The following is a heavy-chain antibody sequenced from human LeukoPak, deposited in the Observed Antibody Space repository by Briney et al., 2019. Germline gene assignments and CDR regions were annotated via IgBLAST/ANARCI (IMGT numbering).Heavy chain of an antibody. CDR3: AKDRNSVGSSYNY. J-gene: IGHJ4*02. V-gene: IGHV3-30*04. CDR1: GFTFGNYA. CDR2: ISYDGSND. D-gene: IGHD6-6*01. Sequence: GGSLKLSCAASGFTFGNYALHWVRQAPGKGLEWVAVISYDGSNDWYADSVRGRLTVSRDNSKNTLYLQMNGLRAEDTAVYYCAKDRNSVGSSYNYWGQGTLVTVSS.